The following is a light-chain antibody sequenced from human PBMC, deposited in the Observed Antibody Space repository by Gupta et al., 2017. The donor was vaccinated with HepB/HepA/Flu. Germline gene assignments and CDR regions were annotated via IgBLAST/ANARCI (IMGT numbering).Light chain of an antibody. Sequence: QSVLTQPPSVSGTPGQRVTIFCSGSSSNIGGNSVNWYQQLPETAPKLLIYNNNQRPSGVPDRFSGSKSGTSASLAISGLQSDDDADYYCAAWDDNLIGHGFGGGTKLTVL. CDR1: SSNIGGNS. V-gene: IGLV1-44*01. CDR3: AAWDDNLIGHG. J-gene: IGLJ3*02. CDR2: NNN.